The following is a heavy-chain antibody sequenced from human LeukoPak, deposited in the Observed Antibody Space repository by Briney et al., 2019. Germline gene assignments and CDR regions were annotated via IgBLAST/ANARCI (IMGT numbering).Heavy chain of an antibody. J-gene: IGHJ4*02. CDR1: RFTFSSYG. D-gene: IGHD3-16*01. Sequence: PGMSLRLSCAASRFTFSSYGMHWVRQAPGKGLEWVAVISYDGSNKYYADSVKGRFTISRDNSKNTLYLQMNSLRAEDTAVYYCAKDFYGGSPRGLFDYWGQGTLVTVSS. CDR2: ISYDGSNK. CDR3: AKDFYGGSPRGLFDY. V-gene: IGHV3-30*18.